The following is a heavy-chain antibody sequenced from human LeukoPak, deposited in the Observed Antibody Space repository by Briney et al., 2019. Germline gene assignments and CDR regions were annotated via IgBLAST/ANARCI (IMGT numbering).Heavy chain of an antibody. V-gene: IGHV3-23*01. J-gene: IGHJ1*01. Sequence: GGSLRLSCAASGFTFSSYAMHWVRQAPGKGLEWVSAISGSGVTTHNAGSVKGRFSISRDNSKNTLYLQMNSLRAEDTALYYCAKKVVVGATSPYSDFQDWGQGTLVTVSS. CDR3: AKKVVVGATSPYSDFQD. D-gene: IGHD1-26*01. CDR1: GFTFSSYA. CDR2: ISGSGVTT.